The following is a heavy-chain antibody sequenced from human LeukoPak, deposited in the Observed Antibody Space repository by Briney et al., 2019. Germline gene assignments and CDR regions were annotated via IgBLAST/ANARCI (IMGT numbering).Heavy chain of an antibody. CDR2: ISGSGGST. CDR3: ARSLSSNHSNY. V-gene: IGHV3-23*01. CDR1: GFTFSSYA. D-gene: IGHD6-13*01. J-gene: IGHJ4*02. Sequence: GGSLRLSCAASGFTFSSYAMSWVRQAPGKGLEWVSAISGSGGSTYYADSVKGRFTISRDNSKNTLYLQMNSLRAEDAAVYYCARSLSSNHSNYWGQGTLVTVSS.